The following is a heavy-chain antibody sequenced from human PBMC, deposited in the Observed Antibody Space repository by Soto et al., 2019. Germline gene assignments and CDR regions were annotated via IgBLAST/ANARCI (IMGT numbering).Heavy chain of an antibody. CDR3: VKGHSASYYYFDY. CDR2: MRGSGGDT. D-gene: IGHD3-22*01. CDR1: GFTFSFCA. V-gene: IGHV3-23*01. Sequence: EVQLLESGGALVQPGGSLRLSCAASGFTFSFCAMSWVRQAPGKGLEWVSSMRGSGGDTYYADSVKGRFTIARDNSKNTLYLQMNNLRVEDTAVYYCVKGHSASYYYFDYWGQGTLVTVSS. J-gene: IGHJ4*02.